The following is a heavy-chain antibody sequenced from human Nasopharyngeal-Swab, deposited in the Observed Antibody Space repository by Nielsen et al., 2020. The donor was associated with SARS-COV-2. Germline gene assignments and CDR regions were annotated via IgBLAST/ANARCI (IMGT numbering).Heavy chain of an antibody. CDR2: ISSSSSYI. Sequence: GGSLRLSCAASGFTFSSYSMNWVRQAPGKGLEWVSSISSSSSYIYYADSVKGRFTISRDNAKNSLYLQMNSLRAEDTAVYYCARETPLPRSWYLLGSCYYGMDVWGQGTTVTVSS. CDR1: GFTFSSYS. D-gene: IGHD6-13*01. CDR3: ARETPLPRSWYLLGSCYYGMDV. J-gene: IGHJ6*02. V-gene: IGHV3-21*01.